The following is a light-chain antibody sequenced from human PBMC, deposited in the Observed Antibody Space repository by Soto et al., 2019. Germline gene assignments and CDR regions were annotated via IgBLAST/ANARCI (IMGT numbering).Light chain of an antibody. CDR1: QSISSY. V-gene: IGKV1-39*01. CDR3: QQSYITPT. Sequence: DIQMTQSPSSLSASVGDRVTITCRASQSISSYLNWYQQKPGKAPKLLIYAASSLQSGVPSRFSESGSGTYFTRTISSLQPEDFATYYCQQSYITPTCGQGTKLEIK. J-gene: IGKJ2*01. CDR2: AAS.